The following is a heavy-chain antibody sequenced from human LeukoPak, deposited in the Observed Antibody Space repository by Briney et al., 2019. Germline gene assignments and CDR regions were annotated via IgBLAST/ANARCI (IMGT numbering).Heavy chain of an antibody. CDR2: IYYSGST. J-gene: IGHJ4*02. CDR3: ARHDYLSRYSGYAGHFDY. V-gene: IGHV4-31*03. Sequence: SQTLSLTCTVSGGSISSGGYYWSWIRQHPGKGLEWIGYIYYSGSTYYNPSLKSRVTISVDTSKNQFSLKLSSVTAADTAVYYCARHDYLSRYSGYAGHFDYWGQGTLVTVSS. D-gene: IGHD5-12*01. CDR1: GGSISSGGYY.